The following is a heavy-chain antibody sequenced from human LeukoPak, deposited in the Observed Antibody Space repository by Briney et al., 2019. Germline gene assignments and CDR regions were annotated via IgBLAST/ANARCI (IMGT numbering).Heavy chain of an antibody. CDR3: VRGDYRDY. D-gene: IGHD5-12*01. CDR1: GFTFSTST. CDR2: IGSTSRDK. V-gene: IGHV3-21*01. Sequence: GGSLRLSCAASGFTFSTSTMNWVRQAPGKGLEWVSSIGSTSRDKYFVGSVRGRFTISRDNAKNSLYLEMNSLRADDTAVYYCVRGDYRDYWGQGTLVTVSS. J-gene: IGHJ4*02.